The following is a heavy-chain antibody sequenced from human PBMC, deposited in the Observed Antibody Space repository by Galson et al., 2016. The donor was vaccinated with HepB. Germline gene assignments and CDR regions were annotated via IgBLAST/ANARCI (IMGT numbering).Heavy chain of an antibody. CDR3: AVDYGGNSNAFNI. Sequence: SVKVSCKASGYTFPSYAVSWVRQAPGQGLEWMGWISGYSGNTKYAQKYQGRVSMTTDTPTSTAYMELRSLRSDDTAAYYCAVDYGGNSNAFNIWCQGTLVTVSS. CDR1: GYTFPSYA. J-gene: IGHJ3*02. V-gene: IGHV1-18*01. CDR2: ISGYSGNT. D-gene: IGHD4-23*01.